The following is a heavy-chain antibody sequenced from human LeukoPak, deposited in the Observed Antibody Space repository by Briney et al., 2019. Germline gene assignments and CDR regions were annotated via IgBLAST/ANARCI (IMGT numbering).Heavy chain of an antibody. J-gene: IGHJ5*02. V-gene: IGHV3-15*01. CDR3: TTGAPSFGELFDL. CDR2: IKSKGDGGTT. Sequence: GGSLRLSCAASGFTFSNVWMSWVRQAPGKGLEWVGRIKSKGDGGTTDYAAPVKGRFTISRDDSKNPLNLHMNSLKTEDTAVYYCTTGAPSFGELFDLWGQGTLVTVSS. D-gene: IGHD3-10*01. CDR1: GFTFSNVW.